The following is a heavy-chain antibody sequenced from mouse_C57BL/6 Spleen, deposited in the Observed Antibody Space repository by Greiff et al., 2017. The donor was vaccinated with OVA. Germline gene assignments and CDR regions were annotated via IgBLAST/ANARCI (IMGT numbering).Heavy chain of an antibody. CDR2: INPNNGGT. CDR1: GYTFTDYN. CDR3: AREDYYSNLYAMDY. V-gene: IGHV1-22*01. Sequence: VQLQQSGPELVKPGASVKMSCKASGYTFTDYNMHWVKQSHGKSLEWIGYINPNNGGTSYNQKFKGKATLTVNKSSSTAYMELRSLTSEDSAVYYCAREDYYSNLYAMDYWGQGTSVTVSA. J-gene: IGHJ4*01. D-gene: IGHD2-5*01.